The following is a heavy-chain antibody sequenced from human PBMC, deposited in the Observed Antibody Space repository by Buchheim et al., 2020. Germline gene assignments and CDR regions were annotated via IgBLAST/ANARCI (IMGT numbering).Heavy chain of an antibody. CDR1: GFNFNNYN. J-gene: IGHJ6*02. CDR3: VRDGPRGYYYGMDV. CDR2: IWSDGSNE. D-gene: IGHD6-6*01. Sequence: QVQLVESGGGVVQPGTSLRLSCAASGFNFNNYNLHWVRQAPGKGLQWVAVIWSDGSNEYYEDSVKGRFTISRDNSKTTLFLQMNSLRVEDTALYYCVRDGPRGYYYGMDVWGLGT. V-gene: IGHV3-33*01.